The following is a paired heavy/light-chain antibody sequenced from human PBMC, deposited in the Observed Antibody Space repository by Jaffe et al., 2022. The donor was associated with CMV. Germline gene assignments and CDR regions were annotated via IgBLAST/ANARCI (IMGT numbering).Light chain of an antibody. CDR2: DAS. V-gene: IGKV3-11*01. CDR3: QQRSKWPLT. CDR1: QSVSSY. Sequence: EIVLTQSPATLSLSPGEGATLSCRASQSVSSYLAWYQQKPGQAPRLLIYDASNRATGIPARFSGSGSGTDFTLTISSLEPEDFAVYYCQQRSKWPLTFGGGTKVEIK. J-gene: IGKJ4*01.
Heavy chain of an antibody. D-gene: IGHD4-17*01. V-gene: IGHV4-39*01. J-gene: IGHJ5*02. CDR3: ARHLKLTTVLYNWFDL. CDR2: IFYSGGT. CDR1: GGSISSTIYY. Sequence: QLQLQESGPGLVKPSDTLSLTCTVSGGSISSTIYYWGWIRQAPGKGLEWIGSIFYSGGTYYNPSPKSRVTISVDTSKNQFSLKLSSVTAADTAVYYCARHLKLTTVLYNWFDLWGQGTLVTVSS.